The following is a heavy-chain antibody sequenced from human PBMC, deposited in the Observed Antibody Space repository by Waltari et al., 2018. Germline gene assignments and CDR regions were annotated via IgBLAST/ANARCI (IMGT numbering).Heavy chain of an antibody. V-gene: IGHV3-21*01. CDR3: ARTSSPTMFGVVLDY. J-gene: IGHJ4*02. Sequence: EVQLVESGGGLVKPGGSLRLSCAASGFSFSSYGMNWVRQAPGKGLEWVSSITAGSSYIDSADTVKGRFTISRDNAENSLYLQMTGLRAEDTAIYYCARTSSPTMFGVVLDYWGQGALVTVSS. D-gene: IGHD3-3*01. CDR1: GFSFSSYG. CDR2: ITAGSSYI.